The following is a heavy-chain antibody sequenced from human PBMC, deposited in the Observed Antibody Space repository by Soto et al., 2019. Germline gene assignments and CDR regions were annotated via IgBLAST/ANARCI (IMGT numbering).Heavy chain of an antibody. Sequence: PGKGLEWIGEIYHSGSTYYNPSLKSRVTISVDKSKNQFSLKLSSVTAADTAVYYCANVYKTASKMGTAVWGQRTTVTGFS. CDR2: IYHSGST. J-gene: IGHJ6*02. CDR3: ANVYKTASKMGTAV. D-gene: IGHD1-20*01. V-gene: IGHV4-4*02.